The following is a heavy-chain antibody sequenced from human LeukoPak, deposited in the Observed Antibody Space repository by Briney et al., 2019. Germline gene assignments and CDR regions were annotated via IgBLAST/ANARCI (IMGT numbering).Heavy chain of an antibody. CDR1: GFTFSSYS. CDR2: ISSSSYI. Sequence: GGSLRLSCAASGFTFSSYSMNWVRQAPGKGLEWVSSISSSSYIYYADSVKGRFTISRDNAKNSLYLQMNSLRAEDTAVYYCARDTRVGATEYYFDYWGQGTLVTVSS. D-gene: IGHD1-26*01. J-gene: IGHJ4*02. CDR3: ARDTRVGATEYYFDY. V-gene: IGHV3-21*01.